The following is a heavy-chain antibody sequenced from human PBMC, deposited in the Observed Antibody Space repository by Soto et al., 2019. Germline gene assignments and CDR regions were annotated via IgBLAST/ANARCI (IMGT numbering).Heavy chain of an antibody. J-gene: IGHJ4*02. D-gene: IGHD6-19*01. CDR2: IKEDGSEE. Sequence: EVQLVESGGGLVQPGGSLRLSCAASGFIFSNSWMAWVRQAPGKGLEWVAMIKEDGSEEYYVDSVKGRFTISRDNAKNSLFLQMNSLTVEDTAVYYCARDRGWRTHVHWGQGTLGPVSS. CDR3: ARDRGWRTHVH. V-gene: IGHV3-7*01. CDR1: GFIFSNSW.